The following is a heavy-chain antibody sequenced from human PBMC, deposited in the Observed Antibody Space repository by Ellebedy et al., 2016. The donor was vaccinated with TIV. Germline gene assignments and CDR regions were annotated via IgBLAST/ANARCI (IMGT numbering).Heavy chain of an antibody. CDR2: ISSSGSTI. Sequence: GESLKISCAASGFTFSDYYMSWIRQAPGKGLEWVSYISSSGSTIVYADSAKGRFTISRDNAKNSLFLQLNSLKAEDTAVYYCARSSSGYYYKGFENWGQGTLVTVSS. V-gene: IGHV3-11*01. CDR3: ARSSSGYYYKGFEN. J-gene: IGHJ4*02. CDR1: GFTFSDYY. D-gene: IGHD3-22*01.